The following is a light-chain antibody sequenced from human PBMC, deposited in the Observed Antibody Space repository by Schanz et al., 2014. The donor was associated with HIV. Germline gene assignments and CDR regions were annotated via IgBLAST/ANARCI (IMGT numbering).Light chain of an antibody. CDR2: DND. V-gene: IGLV1-51*01. Sequence: QSVLTQPPSVSAAPGQKATISGSGSSSNIGNNYVSWYQQLPGTVPKLLIYDNDKRPSGTPDRFSGSRSGTSATLGITGLQTGDEADYYCGAWDSSLSVVVFGGGTKLTVL. CDR3: GAWDSSLSVVV. J-gene: IGLJ2*01. CDR1: SSNIGNNY.